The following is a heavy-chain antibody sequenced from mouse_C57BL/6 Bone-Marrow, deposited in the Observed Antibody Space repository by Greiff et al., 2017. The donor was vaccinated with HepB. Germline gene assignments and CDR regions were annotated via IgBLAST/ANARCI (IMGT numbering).Heavy chain of an antibody. J-gene: IGHJ3*01. V-gene: IGHV5-4*01. CDR1: GFTFSSYA. CDR2: ISDGGSYT. Sequence: EVMLVESGGGLVKPGGSLKLSCAASGFTFSSYAMSWVRQTPEKRLEWVATISDGGSYTYYPDNVKGRFTISRDNAKNNLYLQMSHLKSEDTAMYYCARDYYGSSYGGVWFAYWGQGTLVTVSA. CDR3: ARDYYGSSYGGVWFAY. D-gene: IGHD1-1*01.